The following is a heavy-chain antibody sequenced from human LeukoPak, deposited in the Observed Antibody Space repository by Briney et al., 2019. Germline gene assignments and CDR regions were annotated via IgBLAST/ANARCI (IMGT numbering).Heavy chain of an antibody. D-gene: IGHD3-3*01. CDR3: ARVRLITSFGVVILGGIDH. CDR2: IYNSGST. Sequence: SETLPLTCAVSGDSISSHYWTWIRRPPGKGLEWSGVIYNSGSTTYTPSLKSRVTISQDTSTNPFSLKLNSVTAAYTAVYCFARVRLITSFGVVILGGIDHWGQGTLVTVSS. CDR1: GDSISSHY. J-gene: IGHJ4*02. V-gene: IGHV4-59*11.